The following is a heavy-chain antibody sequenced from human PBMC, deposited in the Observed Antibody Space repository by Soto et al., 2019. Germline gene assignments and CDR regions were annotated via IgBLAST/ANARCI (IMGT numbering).Heavy chain of an antibody. D-gene: IGHD3-22*01. J-gene: IGHJ3*02. Sequence: QLQLQESGSGQVKPTQTLSLTCAVSGVSVNSAGYSCSWIRQPPGKGLEWIGYIYHSGSTYYNTFLKSLVTISLDRSSDPFTLNLRSVTAANTAVYYCARVQIDYDSSGYYHFGTFDIWGQGTMVTVSS. V-gene: IGHV4-30-2*01. CDR2: IYHSGST. CDR3: ARVQIDYDSSGYYHFGTFDI. CDR1: GVSVNSAGYS.